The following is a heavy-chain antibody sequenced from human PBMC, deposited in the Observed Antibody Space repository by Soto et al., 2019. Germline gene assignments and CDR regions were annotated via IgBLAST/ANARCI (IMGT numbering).Heavy chain of an antibody. CDR2: VYFSGST. D-gene: IGHD3-16*01. Sequence: SETLSLTCSVSGDSVSSGDYYWSWIRQPPGKGLEWIGHVYFSGSTNYIPSLKSRLTMSVDTAKNQFSLKLNSATAADTAVYYCARIPVDTYMIYWSDPWGQGTQVTVSS. V-gene: IGHV4-61*08. J-gene: IGHJ5*02. CDR3: ARIPVDTYMIYWSDP. CDR1: GDSVSSGDYY.